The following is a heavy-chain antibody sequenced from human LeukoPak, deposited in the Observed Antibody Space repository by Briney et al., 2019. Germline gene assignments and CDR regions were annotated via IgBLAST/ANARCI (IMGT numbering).Heavy chain of an antibody. Sequence: GSLRLSCAASGFTFTSCSMNWVRQAPGKGLEWVSTISGGGGSTYYADSVKGRFTISRDNSKNTLYLQVNSLRAEDTAVYYCAKGGKWDVTPFDYWGQGTLVTVSS. V-gene: IGHV3-23*01. CDR2: ISGGGGST. J-gene: IGHJ4*02. CDR1: GFTFTSCS. D-gene: IGHD1-26*01. CDR3: AKGGKWDVTPFDY.